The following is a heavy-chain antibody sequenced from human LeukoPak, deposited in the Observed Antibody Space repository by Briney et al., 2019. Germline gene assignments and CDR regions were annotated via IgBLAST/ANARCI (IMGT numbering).Heavy chain of an antibody. J-gene: IGHJ4*02. CDR1: GGSISRYY. V-gene: IGHV4-59*01. CDR3: ARAPAGYSSGWFEMYYFDY. D-gene: IGHD6-19*01. Sequence: SETLSLTCTVSGGSISRYYWNWIRHSPGKGLEWIRYIYYSGNTNHNPSLKSRVTISVETSKKQFSLKLSSVTAADTAVYYCARAPAGYSSGWFEMYYFDYWGQGTLVTVSS. CDR2: IYYSGNT.